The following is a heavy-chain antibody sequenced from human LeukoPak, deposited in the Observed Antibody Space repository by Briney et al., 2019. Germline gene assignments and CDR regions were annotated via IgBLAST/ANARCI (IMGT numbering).Heavy chain of an antibody. J-gene: IGHJ4*02. V-gene: IGHV3-21*01. D-gene: IGHD2-15*01. CDR2: ISSSSSYI. CDR1: GFTFSSYT. Sequence: PGGSLRLSCAASGFTFSSYTMNWIRQAPGKGLEWVSSISSSSSYIYYADSVKGRFTISRDNAKNSLYLQMNSLRAEDTAVYYCARDVGGLPPDYWGQGTLVTVSS. CDR3: ARDVGGLPPDY.